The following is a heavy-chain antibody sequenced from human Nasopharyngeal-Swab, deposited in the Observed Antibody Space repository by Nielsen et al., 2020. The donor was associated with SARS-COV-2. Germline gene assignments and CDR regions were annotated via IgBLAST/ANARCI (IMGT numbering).Heavy chain of an antibody. CDR2: VNTDGSSP. V-gene: IGHV3-74*01. J-gene: IGHJ5*02. Sequence: GGSLRLSCVASGLTLSDYWIHWVRQAPGAGLVWVSCVNTDGSSPSYADSVRGRFTISRDNAQNMVYTQLSNLRVEDTAVYYCVRAGYSGSYGGLDLWGQGAQVTVSS. D-gene: IGHD1-26*01. CDR1: GLTLSDYW. CDR3: VRAGYSGSYGGLDL.